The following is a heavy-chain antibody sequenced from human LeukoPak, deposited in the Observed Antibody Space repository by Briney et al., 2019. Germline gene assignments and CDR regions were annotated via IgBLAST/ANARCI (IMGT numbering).Heavy chain of an antibody. J-gene: IGHJ6*04. D-gene: IGHD3-9*01. CDR1: GFTFSSYW. Sequence: PGGSLRLSCAASGFTFSSYWMGWVRQAPGKGLEWVANIKQDGSEKYYVDSVKGRFTISRDNAKNSLYLQMNSLRAEDTAVYYCARDSDYDILTGYYLYYYYGMDVWGKGTTVTVSS. CDR2: IKQDGSEK. CDR3: ARDSDYDILTGYYLYYYYGMDV. V-gene: IGHV3-7*03.